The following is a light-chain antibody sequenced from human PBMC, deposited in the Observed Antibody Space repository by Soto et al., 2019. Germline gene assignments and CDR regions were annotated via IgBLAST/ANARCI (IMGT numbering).Light chain of an antibody. CDR2: DAS. CDR3: QQRSNWPIT. J-gene: IGKJ5*01. V-gene: IGKV3-11*01. CDR1: QSVSSY. Sequence: EIXLTQSPATLSLSPGERATLSCRASQSVSSYLAWYQQKPGQAPRLLIYDASNRATGVPARFSGSGSGTDFTLTISSLEPEDFAVYYCQQRSNWPITFGQGTRLEIK.